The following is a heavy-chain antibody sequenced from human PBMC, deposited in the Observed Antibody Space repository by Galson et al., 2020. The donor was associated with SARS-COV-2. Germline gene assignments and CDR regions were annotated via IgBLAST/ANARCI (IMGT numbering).Heavy chain of an antibody. D-gene: IGHD2-2*01. Sequence: SETLSLTCTVSGASISNDDYYWNWIRQHPGKGLEWVGYISYTGSTYYNPSLKSRVTISFDTSKKYFSLELRSVTAADTAVYYCARGGCSSTSCDAGILLHYPMDVWGQGTTVTVSS. CDR1: GASISNDDYY. CDR3: ARGGCSSTSCDAGILLHYPMDV. J-gene: IGHJ6*02. V-gene: IGHV4-31*03. CDR2: ISYTGST.